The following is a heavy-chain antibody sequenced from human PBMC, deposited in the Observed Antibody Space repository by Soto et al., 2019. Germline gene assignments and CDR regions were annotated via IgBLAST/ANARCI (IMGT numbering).Heavy chain of an antibody. J-gene: IGHJ4*02. D-gene: IGHD2-15*01. CDR3: ARDLSRANIVVVVAATVSFDY. CDR1: GFTFSDYY. V-gene: IGHV3-11*01. CDR2: ISSSGSTI. Sequence: PGGSLRLSCAASGFTFSDYYMSWIRQAPGKGLEWVSYISSSGSTIYYADSVKGRFTISRDNAKNSLYLQMNSLRAEDTAVYYCARDLSRANIVVVVAATVSFDYWGQGTLVTVSS.